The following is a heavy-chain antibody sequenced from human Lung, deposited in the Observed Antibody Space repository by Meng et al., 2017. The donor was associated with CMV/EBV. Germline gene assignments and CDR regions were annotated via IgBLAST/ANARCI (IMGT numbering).Heavy chain of an antibody. Sequence: GESXKISCAASGFTFSNARMSWVRQAPGKGLEWVGRIKSKTDSGTTDYAAPVKGRFTISSDDSKNTLYLQMNSLKTGDRAVYYCTTGRICCSSTGCHWGGMDVWXQGTXVTVSS. V-gene: IGHV3-15*01. J-gene: IGHJ6*02. CDR3: TTGRICCSSTGCHWGGMDV. D-gene: IGHD2-2*01. CDR1: GFTFSNAR. CDR2: IKSKTDSGTT.